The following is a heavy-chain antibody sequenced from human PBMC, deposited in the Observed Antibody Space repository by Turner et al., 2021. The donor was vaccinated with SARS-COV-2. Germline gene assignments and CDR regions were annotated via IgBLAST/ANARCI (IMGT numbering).Heavy chain of an antibody. CDR2: IYYSGIT. CDR3: ARLMDTAMDYYGIDV. CDR1: GGSISSSSYY. D-gene: IGHD5-18*01. V-gene: IGHV4-39*01. J-gene: IGHJ6*02. Sequence: QLQLQESGPGLVKPSETLSLTCTVSGGSISSSSYYWGWIRQPPGKVLEWIRNIYYSGITYYNPSLKILVTISVDTSKTQFSLKLSSVTAADTAVYYCARLMDTAMDYYGIDVWGQVTTVTVSS.